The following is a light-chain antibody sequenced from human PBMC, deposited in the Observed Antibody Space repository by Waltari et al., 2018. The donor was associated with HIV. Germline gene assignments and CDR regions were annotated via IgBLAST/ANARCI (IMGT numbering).Light chain of an antibody. J-gene: IGLJ1*01. CDR1: SGTTASSY. CDR2: ANN. Sequence: NFILTQPHSVSESPGKTVSISCTRSSGTTASSYAQWYQQRPGSSPTTVIYANNQSPSGVPDRFSGSIDSSSNSASLTISGLRTEDEADYYCQSHDNKIFYVFGGGTYVTVL. CDR3: QSHDNKIFYV. V-gene: IGLV6-57*01.